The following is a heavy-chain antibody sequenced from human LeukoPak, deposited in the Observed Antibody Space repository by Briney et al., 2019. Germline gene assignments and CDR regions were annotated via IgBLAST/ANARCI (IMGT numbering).Heavy chain of an antibody. Sequence: GASVKVSCKASGYTFTNYAVNWLRQAPGQRLEWMGWINAGNGDTKFSQNYQARVTITRDASASTAYMELSSLRSEDTAVYYCARGLIQTTVTNWGQGTLVTVSS. CDR2: INAGNGDT. J-gene: IGHJ4*02. CDR3: ARGLIQTTVTN. D-gene: IGHD4-17*01. CDR1: GYTFTNYA. V-gene: IGHV1-3*01.